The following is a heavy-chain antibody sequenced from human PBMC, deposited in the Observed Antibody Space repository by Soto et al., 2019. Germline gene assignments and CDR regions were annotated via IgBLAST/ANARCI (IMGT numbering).Heavy chain of an antibody. CDR2: IIPIFGTA. D-gene: IGHD6-13*01. CDR3: ARVTYSSSWYYYYYGRDV. J-gene: IGHJ6*01. V-gene: IGHV1-69*12. CDR1: GGTFSSYA. Sequence: QVQLVQSGAEVKKPGSSVKVSCKASGGTFSSYAISWVRQAPGQGLEWMGGIIPIFGTANYAQKFQGRVTITVDESTSTDYMELSSLRSEATAVYYCARVTYSSSWYYYYYGRDVWGQGTTVTVSS.